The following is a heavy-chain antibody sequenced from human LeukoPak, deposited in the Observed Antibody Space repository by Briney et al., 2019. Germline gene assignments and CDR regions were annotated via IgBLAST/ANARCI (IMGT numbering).Heavy chain of an antibody. Sequence: GPLRLSCAASGFTFSSYAMHWVRQAPGKGLEWVAVISYDGSNKYYADSVKGRFTISRDNSKNTLYLQMNSLRAEDTAVYYCARTKGSASRDAFDIWGQGTMVTVSS. CDR2: ISYDGSNK. CDR1: GFTFSSYA. CDR3: ARTKGSASRDAFDI. V-gene: IGHV3-30-3*01. J-gene: IGHJ3*02. D-gene: IGHD3-10*01.